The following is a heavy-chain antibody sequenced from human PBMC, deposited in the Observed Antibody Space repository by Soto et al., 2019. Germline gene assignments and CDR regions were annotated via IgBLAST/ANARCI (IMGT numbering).Heavy chain of an antibody. CDR3: ARGGYDWYFDL. V-gene: IGHV1-46*02. CDR1: GYTFNTYY. D-gene: IGHD5-18*01. CDR2: FNPSGGTT. J-gene: IGHJ2*01. Sequence: QVQLVQSGAEVKKPGASVKVSCKASGYTFNTYYIHWVRQAHGQGLEWMGMFNPSGGTTNYAQKLQGRVTLTRDTSTSTVYMELSSLRSEDTAIYYCARGGYDWYFDLWGRGTLVTVSS.